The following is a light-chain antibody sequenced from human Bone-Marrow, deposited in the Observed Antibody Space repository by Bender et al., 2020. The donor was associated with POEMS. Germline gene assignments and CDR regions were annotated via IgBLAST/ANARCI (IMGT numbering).Light chain of an antibody. CDR3: TSYTSSSTVV. CDR2: EVT. J-gene: IGLJ2*01. V-gene: IGLV2-14*02. CDR1: NSDVGNYDL. Sequence: QSALTQPASVSGSPGQSITISCTGANSDVGNYDLVSWYQQHPGKAPKLMIYEVTKRPSGVSNRFSGSKSGNTASLTISGLQAEDEADYYCTSYTSSSTVVFGGGTKLTVL.